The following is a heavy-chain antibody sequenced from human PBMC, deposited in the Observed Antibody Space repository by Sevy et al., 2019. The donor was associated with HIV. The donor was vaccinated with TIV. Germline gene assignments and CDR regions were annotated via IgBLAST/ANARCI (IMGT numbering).Heavy chain of an antibody. CDR2: IKGDGSEI. J-gene: IGHJ5*02. CDR1: GFTFSYYR. Sequence: GGSLRLSCAASGFTFSYYRMSWVRQAPGKGLEWVANIKGDGSEIYYVDSVKGRFTISGDNAKNSLFLEMNSLRAEDTAVYYCAGDPGGRDWFDPWGQGTLVTVSS. D-gene: IGHD2-15*01. V-gene: IGHV3-7*03. CDR3: AGDPGGRDWFDP.